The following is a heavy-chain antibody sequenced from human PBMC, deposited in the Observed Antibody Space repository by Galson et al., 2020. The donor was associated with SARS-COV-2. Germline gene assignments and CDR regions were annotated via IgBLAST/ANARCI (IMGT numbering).Heavy chain of an antibody. V-gene: IGHV3-30*02. CDR1: GFTFSRFG. CDR3: AKGVVKTTVTGFDD. Sequence: GGSLRLSCAASGFTFSRFGMHWVRQAPGKGLEWVAFIWYDGSNGHYADSVTGRFTISRDNTKNTMYLQMNSPRAEDTAVYYCAKGVVKTTVTGFDDWGQGTLVTVSS. D-gene: IGHD4-4*01. CDR2: IWYDGSNG. J-gene: IGHJ4*02.